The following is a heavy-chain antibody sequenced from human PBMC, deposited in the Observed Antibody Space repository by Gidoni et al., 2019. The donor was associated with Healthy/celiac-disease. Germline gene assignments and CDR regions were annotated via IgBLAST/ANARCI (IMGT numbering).Heavy chain of an antibody. CDR1: ESTFPRYW. CDR3: ARQSLPHYDILTGYYGY. D-gene: IGHD3-9*01. CDR2: IYPGDSDT. J-gene: IGHJ4*02. Sequence: EVQLVQSAAEVKKPGSALTITCKGSESTFPRYWIGWVRQMPGKGLEWMGIIYPGDSDTRYSPSFQGQVTISADKSISTAYLQWSSLKASDTAMYYCARQSLPHYDILTGYYGYWGQGTLVTVSS. V-gene: IGHV5-51*01.